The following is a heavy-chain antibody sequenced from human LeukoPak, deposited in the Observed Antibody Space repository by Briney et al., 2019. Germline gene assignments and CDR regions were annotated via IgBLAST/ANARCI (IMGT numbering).Heavy chain of an antibody. Sequence: PGGSLRLSCAASGFTFSSHGMNWVRQAPGKGLEWVSGISPSGGITYYTDSVKGRFTISRDNSKNTVSLQMNSLRAEDTAVYYCAKDCCGSYYYYYYMDVWGKGTTVTISS. CDR1: GFTFSSHG. CDR3: AKDCCGSYYYYYYMDV. V-gene: IGHV3-23*01. J-gene: IGHJ6*03. D-gene: IGHD1-26*01. CDR2: ISPSGGIT.